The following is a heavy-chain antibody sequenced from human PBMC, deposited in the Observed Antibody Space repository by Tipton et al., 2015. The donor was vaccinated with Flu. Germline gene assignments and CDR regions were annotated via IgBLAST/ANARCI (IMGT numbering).Heavy chain of an antibody. CDR1: GASISDYY. V-gene: IGHV4-59*01. D-gene: IGHD3-10*01. CDR2: IFHSGVT. J-gene: IGHJ4*02. CDR3: ARVDRGVNDY. Sequence: GLVKPSETLSLTCTVSGASISDYYWNWIRQSPGKGLEWIGHIFHSGVTNYSPSLKSRATISMDTSKSQVSLKMRSVTAADTAMYYCARVDRGVNDYWGQGALVTVSS.